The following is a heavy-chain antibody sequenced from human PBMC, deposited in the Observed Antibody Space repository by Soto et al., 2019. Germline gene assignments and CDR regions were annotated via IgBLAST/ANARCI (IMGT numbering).Heavy chain of an antibody. J-gene: IGHJ4*02. CDR3: ARDRNGLYSGYDSLDY. CDR2: ISAYNGNT. CDR1: GYTFTSYG. Sequence: ASVKVSCKASGYTFTSYGISWVRQAPGQGLEWMGWISAYNGNTNYAQKLQGRVTMTTDTSTSTAYMELRSLRSDDTAVYYCARDRNGLYSGYDSLDYWGQGTLVTVSS. V-gene: IGHV1-18*01. D-gene: IGHD5-12*01.